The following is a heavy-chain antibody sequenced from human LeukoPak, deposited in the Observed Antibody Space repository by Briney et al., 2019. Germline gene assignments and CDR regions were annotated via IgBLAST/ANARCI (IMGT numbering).Heavy chain of an antibody. J-gene: IGHJ3*02. CDR2: INHSGST. CDR3: ARDADYTALSVFDI. V-gene: IGHV4-34*01. CDR1: GGSFSGYY. Sequence: SETLSLTCAVYGGSFSGYYWSWIRQPPGKGLEWIGEINHSGSTNYNPSLKSRVTISVDTSKNQFSLKLSSETAADTAVYYCARDADYTALSVFDIWGQGTMVTVSS. D-gene: IGHD4-17*01.